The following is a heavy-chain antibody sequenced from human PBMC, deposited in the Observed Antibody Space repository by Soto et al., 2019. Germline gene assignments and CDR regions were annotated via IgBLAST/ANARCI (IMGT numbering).Heavy chain of an antibody. CDR2: IYSGGST. CDR1: GFTVSSNY. V-gene: IGHV3-53*04. J-gene: IGHJ4*02. CDR3: ARESAEGAFDY. Sequence: EVQLVESGGGLVQPGGSLRLSCADSGFTVSSNYMSWVRQAPGKGLEWVSVIYSGGSTYYADSVKGRFTISRHNSKNTLYLQMNSLRAEDTAVYYCARESAEGAFDYWGQGTLVTVSS.